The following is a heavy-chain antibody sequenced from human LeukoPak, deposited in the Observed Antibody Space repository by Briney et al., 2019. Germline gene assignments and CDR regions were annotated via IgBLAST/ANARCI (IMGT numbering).Heavy chain of an antibody. CDR2: IYYSGST. J-gene: IGHJ3*02. CDR1: GGSISSYY. Sequence: SETLSLTCTVSGGSISSYYWSWVRQPPGKGLEWIGYIYYSGSTNYNPSLKSRVTISVDTSKNQFSLKLSSVTAADTAVYYCARERGNLRGDAFDIWGQGTMVTVSS. V-gene: IGHV4-59*12. D-gene: IGHD1-26*01. CDR3: ARERGNLRGDAFDI.